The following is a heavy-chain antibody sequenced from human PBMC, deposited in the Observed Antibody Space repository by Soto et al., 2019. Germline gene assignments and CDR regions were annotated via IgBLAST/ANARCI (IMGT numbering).Heavy chain of an antibody. D-gene: IGHD6-13*01. J-gene: IGHJ4*02. V-gene: IGHV3-15*01. Sequence: EVQLVESGGGLVRPGGSLRLSCTASGFTLNNAWLSWVRKAPGKGLEWVGRIKSKTDGGTTDYAAPVKGRFTISRDDSENMLYLQMNSLKTEDTAVYYCTTGLGQQELAFDYWGQGTLLTVSS. CDR1: GFTLNNAW. CDR2: IKSKTDGGTT. CDR3: TTGLGQQELAFDY.